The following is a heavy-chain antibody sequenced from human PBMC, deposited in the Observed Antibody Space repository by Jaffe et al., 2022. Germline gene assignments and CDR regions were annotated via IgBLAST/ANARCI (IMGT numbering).Heavy chain of an antibody. D-gene: IGHD3-9*01. Sequence: EVQLVQSGAEVKKPGESLKISCKGSGYSFTSYWIGWVRQMPGKGLEWMGIIYPGDSDTRYSPSFQGQVTISADKSISTAYLQWSSLKASDTAMYYCVRLPLGWGYDIGLDYYYYMDVWGKGTTVTVSS. CDR2: IYPGDSDT. V-gene: IGHV5-51*03. CDR3: VRLPLGWGYDIGLDYYYYMDV. J-gene: IGHJ6*03. CDR1: GYSFTSYW.